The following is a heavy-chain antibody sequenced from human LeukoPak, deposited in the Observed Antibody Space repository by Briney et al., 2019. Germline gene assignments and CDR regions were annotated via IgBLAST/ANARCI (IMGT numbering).Heavy chain of an antibody. J-gene: IGHJ5*02. CDR3: ARDLGQYYDTSDNWFDP. CDR1: GFTFSYYW. Sequence: GGSLRLSCVTSGFTFSYYWMSWVRQAPGKGLEWVANIKPDGSEKYYVDSVKGRFTISRDNAKNSLYLQMNSLRAEDTAVYYCARDLGQYYDTSDNWFDPWGQGTLVTVSS. V-gene: IGHV3-7*01. D-gene: IGHD3-22*01. CDR2: IKPDGSEK.